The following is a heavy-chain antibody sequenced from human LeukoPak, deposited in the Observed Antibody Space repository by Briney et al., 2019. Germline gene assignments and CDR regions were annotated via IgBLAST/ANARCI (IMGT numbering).Heavy chain of an antibody. V-gene: IGHV3-74*01. J-gene: IGHJ3*02. CDR3: ARVSRSGWDAFDI. Sequence: GGSLRLSCAASGFTFSSYWMHWVRQAPGKGLVWVSRINGDESNTGYADSVKGRFTISRDNAKNTLYLQMNSLRAEDTAVYYCARVSRSGWDAFDIWGQGTMVTVSS. CDR1: GFTFSSYW. D-gene: IGHD6-19*01. CDR2: INGDESNT.